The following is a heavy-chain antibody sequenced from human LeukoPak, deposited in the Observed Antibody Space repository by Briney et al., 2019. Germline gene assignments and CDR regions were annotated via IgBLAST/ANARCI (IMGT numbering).Heavy chain of an antibody. J-gene: IGHJ4*02. Sequence: GGSLRLSCAASGFTVSSNYMSWVRQAPGKGLEWVAVISYDGSNKYYADSVKGRFTISRDNSKNTLYLQMNSLRAEDTAVYYCAKPHYWGQGTLVTVSS. CDR2: ISYDGSNK. V-gene: IGHV3-30*18. CDR1: GFTVSSNY. CDR3: AKPHY.